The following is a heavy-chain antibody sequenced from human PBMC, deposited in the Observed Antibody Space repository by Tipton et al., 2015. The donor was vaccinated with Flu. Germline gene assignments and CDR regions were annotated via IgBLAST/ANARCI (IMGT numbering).Heavy chain of an antibody. D-gene: IGHD6-13*01. Sequence: SLRLSCAASGFTVSSNYMSWVRQAPGKGLEWVSVIYSGGSTYYADSAKGRFTISRDNSKNTLYLQMNSLRAEDTAVYYCASRIAAAGTSRDGFDYWGQGTLVTVSS. CDR2: IYSGGST. V-gene: IGHV3-53*01. CDR3: ASRIAAAGTSRDGFDY. J-gene: IGHJ4*02. CDR1: GFTVSSNY.